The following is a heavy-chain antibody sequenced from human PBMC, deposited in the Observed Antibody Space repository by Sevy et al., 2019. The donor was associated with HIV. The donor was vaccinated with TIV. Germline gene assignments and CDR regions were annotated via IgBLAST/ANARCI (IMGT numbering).Heavy chain of an antibody. V-gene: IGHV1-2*02. CDR1: GYTFTGYY. CDR3: ARTFSGGWYVLYYFDY. Sequence: ASVKVSCKTSGYTFTGYYLHWLRQAPGQGLEWTGWTNPNSGDTNYAQKFQGRVTMTRDTSIMTAYMELSRLRSDDTAVYYCARTFSGGWYVLYYFDYWGQGTLVTVSS. CDR2: TNPNSGDT. J-gene: IGHJ4*02. D-gene: IGHD6-19*01.